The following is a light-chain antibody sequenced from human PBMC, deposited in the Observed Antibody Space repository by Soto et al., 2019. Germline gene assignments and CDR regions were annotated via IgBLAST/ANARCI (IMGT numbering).Light chain of an antibody. CDR3: CSYAGIFV. V-gene: IGLV2-23*02. J-gene: IGLJ1*01. CDR2: EVI. CDR1: SRDVGRYNL. Sequence: QSALTQPASVSGFPGQSITISCTGTSRDVGRYNLVSWYQQYPVKAPKLIIYEVIKRPSGVSNRFAGSKSGNTASLTVSGLQAEDEADYYCCSYAGIFVFGTGTQLTVL.